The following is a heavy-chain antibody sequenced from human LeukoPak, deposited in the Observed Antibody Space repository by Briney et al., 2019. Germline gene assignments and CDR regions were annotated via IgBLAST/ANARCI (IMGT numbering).Heavy chain of an antibody. V-gene: IGHV3-23*01. D-gene: IGHD2-2*01. Sequence: PGGSLRLSCAASGFTFSSYSMNWVRRAPGKGLEWVSTISGSGGNTYYADSVKGRFTISRDNSKNTLYLQMNSLRAEDTAVYYCAKDRCGSTNCYGDYWGQGTLVSVSS. CDR2: ISGSGGNT. J-gene: IGHJ4*02. CDR1: GFTFSSYS. CDR3: AKDRCGSTNCYGDY.